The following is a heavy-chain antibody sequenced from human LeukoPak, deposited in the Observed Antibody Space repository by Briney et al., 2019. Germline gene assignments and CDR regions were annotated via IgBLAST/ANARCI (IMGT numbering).Heavy chain of an antibody. Sequence: GGSLRLSCAASGFTFSSYAMSWVRQAPGKGLEWLSAISGGGGSTYYADSVKGRFTISRDNSNNTLYLQMNSLRAEATAVYYCAKDSPSYGSGSYPNWFDPWGQGTLVTVSS. CDR3: AKDSPSYGSGSYPNWFDP. CDR2: ISGGGGST. CDR1: GFTFSSYA. D-gene: IGHD3-10*01. V-gene: IGHV3-23*01. J-gene: IGHJ5*02.